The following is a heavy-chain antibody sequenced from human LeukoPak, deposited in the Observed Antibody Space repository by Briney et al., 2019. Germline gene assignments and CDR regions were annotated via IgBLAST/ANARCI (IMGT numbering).Heavy chain of an antibody. D-gene: IGHD2-15*01. V-gene: IGHV1-69*13. J-gene: IGHJ6*02. Sequence: ASVKVSCKASGGTFSSYAISWVRQAPGQGLEWMGGIIPIFGTGNYAQKFQGRVTITADESTSTAYMELSSLRSEDTAVYYCASNQAGRSHYYYYGMDVWGQGTTVTVSS. CDR2: IIPIFGTG. CDR3: ASNQAGRSHYYYYGMDV. CDR1: GGTFSSYA.